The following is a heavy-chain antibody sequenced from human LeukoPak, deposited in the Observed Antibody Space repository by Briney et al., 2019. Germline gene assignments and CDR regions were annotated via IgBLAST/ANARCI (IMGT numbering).Heavy chain of an antibody. Sequence: GKPSCHVSGYTLPELYMHWVRRAPGKGVEWMGGFDPEDGETIYPQKFQGKITMTEDTSTDTAYMELSSLRSEDAGVYYCAIGNWFDPWGQGTLVTVSS. CDR1: GYTLPELY. CDR2: FDPEDGET. J-gene: IGHJ5*02. V-gene: IGHV1-24*01. CDR3: AIGNWFDP.